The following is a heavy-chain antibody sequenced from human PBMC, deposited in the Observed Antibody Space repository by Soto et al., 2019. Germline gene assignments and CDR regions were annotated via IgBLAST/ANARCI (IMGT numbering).Heavy chain of an antibody. V-gene: IGHV4-30-4*08. J-gene: IGHJ4*02. CDR1: GGSVTSDEDY. CDR2: ISNSGST. D-gene: IGHD5-18*01. Sequence: SETLSLTCTVSGGSVTSDEDYWTWIRQSPGKGLEWIGYISNSGSTGYNPSLKTRLSMSVDRSKNQFTLRLTSVTAADTAVHFCATESGSTYGYFDHWGQGTQVTVS. CDR3: ATESGSTYGYFDH.